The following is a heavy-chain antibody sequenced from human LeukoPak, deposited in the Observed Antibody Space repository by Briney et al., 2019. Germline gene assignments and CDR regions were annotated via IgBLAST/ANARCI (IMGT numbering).Heavy chain of an antibody. Sequence: GASVKVSCKXSGYTFTGYYMHWVRQAPGQGLKWMGRINPNSGGTNYAQKFQGRVTMTRDTSISTAYMELSRLRSDDTAVYYCARERYNWNYGYWGQGTLVTVSS. J-gene: IGHJ4*02. D-gene: IGHD1-7*01. CDR1: GYTFTGYY. CDR3: ARERYNWNYGY. CDR2: INPNSGGT. V-gene: IGHV1-2*06.